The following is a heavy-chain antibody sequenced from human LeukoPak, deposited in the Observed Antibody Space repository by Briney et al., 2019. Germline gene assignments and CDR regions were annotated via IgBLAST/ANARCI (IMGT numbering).Heavy chain of an antibody. Sequence: SETLSLTCTVSGASISSGHNYWTWLRQPAGRSLEWIGRMYTNGATNYNPSFKSRITMSADRSKNQFSLQLTSVTAADTAVYYCARAPIDQLVTGPFDSWGQGILVTVSS. CDR3: ARAPIDQLVTGPFDS. J-gene: IGHJ4*02. CDR1: GASISSGHNY. D-gene: IGHD1-26*01. V-gene: IGHV4-61*02. CDR2: MYTNGAT.